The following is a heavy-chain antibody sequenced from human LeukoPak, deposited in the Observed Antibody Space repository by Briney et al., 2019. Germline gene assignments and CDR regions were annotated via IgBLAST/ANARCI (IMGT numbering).Heavy chain of an antibody. CDR1: GFTFSNHW. V-gene: IGHV3-7*03. J-gene: IGHJ4*02. Sequence: PGGSLRLSCAASGFTFSNHWMTWVRQAPGKGPEWVANIKQDGSEKNYVDSVKGRFTISRDNAKNSLYLEMNSLRAEDTAVYYCARHSNGWSEGTYWGQGTLVIVTS. CDR2: IKQDGSEK. CDR3: ARHSNGWSEGTY. D-gene: IGHD6-19*01.